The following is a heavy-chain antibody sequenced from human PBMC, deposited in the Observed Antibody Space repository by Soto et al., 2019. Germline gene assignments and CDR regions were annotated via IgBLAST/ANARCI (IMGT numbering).Heavy chain of an antibody. CDR1: GGSITGHY. Sequence: LSLTCTVSGGSITGHYWIWIRQPPGEGMEWIGYIFYSGSTTYNNNPSLKSRVTISVDTSKNQFSLRLSSVTAADTAVYYCARVGSSGWSPDYWGQGTLVTVSS. V-gene: IGHV4-59*11. J-gene: IGHJ4*02. D-gene: IGHD6-19*01. CDR3: ARVGSSGWSPDY. CDR2: IFYSGST.